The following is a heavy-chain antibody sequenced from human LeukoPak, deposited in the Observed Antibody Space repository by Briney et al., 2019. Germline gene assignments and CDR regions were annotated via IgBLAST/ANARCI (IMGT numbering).Heavy chain of an antibody. D-gene: IGHD6-13*01. V-gene: IGHV3-11*06. Sequence: GGSLRLSCAASGFTFSDYYMSWIRQAPGKGLEWVSYISSSSSYTNYADSVKGRFTISRDNAKNSLYLQMNSLRAEDTAVYYCARDIATGYYYYYGTDVWGKGTTVTVSS. CDR1: GFTFSDYY. CDR3: ARDIATGYYYYYGTDV. J-gene: IGHJ6*04. CDR2: ISSSSSYT.